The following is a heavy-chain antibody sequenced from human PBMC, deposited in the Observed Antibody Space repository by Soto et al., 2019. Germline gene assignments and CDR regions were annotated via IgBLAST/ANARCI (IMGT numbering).Heavy chain of an antibody. Sequence: SETLSLTCGVYVGSFSGYYWSWIRQPPGKGLEWIGEIYHSGSTDYNPSLKSRVTRSIDTAKNQFSLKLSSVTAADTAVYYCARVGATRSHWAVAYYYGMDVWGQGTTVT. CDR3: ARVGATRSHWAVAYYYGMDV. D-gene: IGHD1-26*01. CDR1: VGSFSGYY. V-gene: IGHV4-34*01. J-gene: IGHJ6*02. CDR2: IYHSGST.